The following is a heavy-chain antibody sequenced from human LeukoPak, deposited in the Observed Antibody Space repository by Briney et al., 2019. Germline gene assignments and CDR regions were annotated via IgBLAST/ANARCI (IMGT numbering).Heavy chain of an antibody. V-gene: IGHV1-8*01. J-gene: IGHJ4*02. CDR3: ARGPPNWGYDY. CDR2: MSPNCGDT. Sequence: ASVKVSCKASGYTFTSYDFNWVRQATGQRPEWMGWMSPNCGDTGYAQKFQDRVTMTRNTSISTAYMELSSLRSDDTAVYYCARGPPNWGYDYWGPGTLVTVSS. CDR1: GYTFTSYD. D-gene: IGHD7-27*01.